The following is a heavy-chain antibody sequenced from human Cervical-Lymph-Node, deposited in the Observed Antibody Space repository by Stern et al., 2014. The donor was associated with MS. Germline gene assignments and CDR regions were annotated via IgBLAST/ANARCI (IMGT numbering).Heavy chain of an antibody. CDR3: ARDVYSDSRRGLDV. CDR2: IYYSGST. J-gene: IGHJ6*02. V-gene: IGHV4-31*03. Sequence: QVQLQESGPGLVRPSQTLSLTCTVSGVFISRGGDYWTWIRPHPGKGLEGIGSIYYSGSTYYNPSLKGRLLISLDTSGNHFSLNLNSVTAADTAVYYCARDVYSDSRRGLDVWGQGTTVTVSS. D-gene: IGHD5-12*01. CDR1: GVFISRGGDY.